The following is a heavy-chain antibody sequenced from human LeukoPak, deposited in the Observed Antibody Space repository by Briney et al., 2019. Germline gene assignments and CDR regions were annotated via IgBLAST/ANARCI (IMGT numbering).Heavy chain of an antibody. Sequence: GGSLRLSCAASGFTFSSYWMNWVRQAPGKGLEWVANIKQDGSDKYYVDSVKGRFTISRDNSKNTLYLQMNSLRAEDTAVYYCAKDNHDYVWGSYRYWGQGTLVTVSS. CDR1: GFTFSSYW. CDR2: IKQDGSDK. J-gene: IGHJ4*02. V-gene: IGHV3-7*03. D-gene: IGHD3-16*02. CDR3: AKDNHDYVWGSYRY.